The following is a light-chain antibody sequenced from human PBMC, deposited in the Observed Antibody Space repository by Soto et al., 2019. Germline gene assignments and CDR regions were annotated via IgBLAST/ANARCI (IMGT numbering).Light chain of an antibody. CDR2: EVS. V-gene: IGLV2-8*01. Sequence: QSALTQPPSASGSPGQSVTISCTGTSSDVGGYNYVSWYQQHPGKAPKLMIYEVSQRPSGVPDRFSGSKSGYTASLTVSGLQAEDEADYYCNSYAGSNNVFGTGTKVTVL. CDR3: NSYAGSNNV. J-gene: IGLJ1*01. CDR1: SSDVGGYNY.